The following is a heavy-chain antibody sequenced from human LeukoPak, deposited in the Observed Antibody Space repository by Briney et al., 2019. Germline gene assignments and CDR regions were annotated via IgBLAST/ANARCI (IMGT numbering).Heavy chain of an antibody. Sequence: GASVKVSCKTSGYTFTGYYMHWVRQAPGQGLEWMGIINPSGGSTSYAQKFQGRVTMTRDTSTSTVYMELSSLRSEDTAVYYCARDYRERRFGELFPNYYYYMDVWGKGTTVTISS. D-gene: IGHD3-10*01. J-gene: IGHJ6*03. CDR1: GYTFTGYY. CDR3: ARDYRERRFGELFPNYYYYMDV. CDR2: INPSGGST. V-gene: IGHV1-46*01.